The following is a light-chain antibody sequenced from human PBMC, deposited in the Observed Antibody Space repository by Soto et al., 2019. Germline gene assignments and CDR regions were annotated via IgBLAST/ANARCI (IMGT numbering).Light chain of an antibody. J-gene: IGKJ2*01. V-gene: IGKV4-1*01. CDR1: QSVLYNSNNKND. CDR2: GAS. Sequence: DFVMTQAPDSLAVSLGERATINCKSSQSVLYNSNNKNDLGWFQQKPGHPPKLLIYGASFRTSWVPDRFSGSGSGTDFTLTICCLQAEDGGVYYCQQYYCIPFTFGLGTKLAI. CDR3: QQYYCIPFT.